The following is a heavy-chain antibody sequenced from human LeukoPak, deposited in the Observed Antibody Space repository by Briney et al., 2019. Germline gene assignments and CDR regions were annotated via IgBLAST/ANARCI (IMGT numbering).Heavy chain of an antibody. CDR3: AKPRYYYDSSGYLDY. CDR1: GFTFDDYA. CDR2: ISWNSGSI. Sequence: PGRSLRLSCAASGFTFDDYAMHWVRQAPGKGLEWVPGISWNSGSIGYADSVKGRFTISRDNAKNSLYLQMNSLRAEDTALYYCAKPRYYYDSSGYLDYWGQGTLVTVSS. D-gene: IGHD3-22*01. J-gene: IGHJ4*02. V-gene: IGHV3-9*01.